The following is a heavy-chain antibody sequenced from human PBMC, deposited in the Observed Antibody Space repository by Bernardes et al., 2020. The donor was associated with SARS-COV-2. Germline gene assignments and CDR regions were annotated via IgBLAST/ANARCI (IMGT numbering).Heavy chain of an antibody. CDR2: IYSGGST. D-gene: IGHD2-2*01. CDR3: ARDKYQRMLFDVYYYGMDV. Sequence: RGSLRLSCAASGFTVSSNYMSRVRQAPGKGLEWVSVIYSGGSTYYADSVKGRFTISRDNSKNTLYLQMNSLRAEDTAVYYCARDKYQRMLFDVYYYGMDVCGQGTTVTVSS. CDR1: GFTVSSNY. V-gene: IGHV3-53*01. J-gene: IGHJ6*02.